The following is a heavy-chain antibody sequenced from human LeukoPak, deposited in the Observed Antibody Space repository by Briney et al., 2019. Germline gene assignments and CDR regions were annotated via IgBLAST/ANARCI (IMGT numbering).Heavy chain of an antibody. CDR1: GFTFSSYA. V-gene: IGHV3-30-3*01. D-gene: IGHD5-12*01. CDR3: ASWMATIGGADY. J-gene: IGHJ4*02. CDR2: TSYDGSNK. Sequence: QTGGSLRLSCAASGFTFSSYAMHWVRQAPGKGLEWVAVTSYDGSNKYYADSVKGRFTISRDNSKNTLYLQMNSLRAEDTAVYYCASWMATIGGADYWGQGTLVTVSS.